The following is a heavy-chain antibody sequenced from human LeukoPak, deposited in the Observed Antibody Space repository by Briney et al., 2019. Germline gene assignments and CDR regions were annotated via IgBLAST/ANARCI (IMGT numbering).Heavy chain of an antibody. CDR2: IYYSGST. J-gene: IGHJ4*02. D-gene: IGHD2-2*01. CDR1: GGSISSYY. CDR3: ARLSDPVVPGAIDY. Sequence: SETLSLTCTVSGGSISSYYWSWIRQPPGKGLEWIGYIYYSGSTNYNPSLKSRVTISVDTSKNQFSLKLSSVTAADTAVYYCARLSDPVVPGAIDYWGQGTLVTVSS. V-gene: IGHV4-59*08.